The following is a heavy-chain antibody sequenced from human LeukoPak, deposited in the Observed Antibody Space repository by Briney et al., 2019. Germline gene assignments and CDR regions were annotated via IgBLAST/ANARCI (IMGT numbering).Heavy chain of an antibody. J-gene: IGHJ4*02. D-gene: IGHD5-12*01. V-gene: IGHV1-2*02. CDR2: INPNSGGT. CDR3: ARLPDIVATTIDY. CDR1: GYTFTGYY. Sequence: ASVKDSCKASGYTFTGYYMHWVRQAPGQGLEWMGWINPNSGGTNYAQKFQGRVTMTRDTSISTAYMELSRLRSDDTAVYYCARLPDIVATTIDYWGQGTLVAVSS.